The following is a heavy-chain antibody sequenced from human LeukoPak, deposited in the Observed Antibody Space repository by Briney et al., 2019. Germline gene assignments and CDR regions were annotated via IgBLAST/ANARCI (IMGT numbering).Heavy chain of an antibody. CDR1: GFTFSSFW. V-gene: IGHV3-7*03. CDR3: AKDRKAHTVTTGNWFDP. CDR2: IKQEGSEK. D-gene: IGHD4-17*01. Sequence: SGGSLRLSCAASGFTFSSFWMNWIRQAPGKGLEWVASIKQEGSEKYYVDSVKGRLTISRDNGKNSLYLQMNSLRAEDTAVYYCAKDRKAHTVTTGNWFDPWGQGTLVTVSS. J-gene: IGHJ5*02.